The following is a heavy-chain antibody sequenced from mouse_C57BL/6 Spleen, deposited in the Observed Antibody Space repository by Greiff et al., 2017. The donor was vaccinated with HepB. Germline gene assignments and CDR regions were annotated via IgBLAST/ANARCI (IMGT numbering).Heavy chain of an antibody. CDR3: ARDYYGSSPWFAY. CDR1: GYTFTSYW. CDR2: IDPSDSDT. V-gene: IGHV1-52*01. D-gene: IGHD1-1*01. J-gene: IGHJ3*01. Sequence: QVQLQQPGAELVRPGSSVKLSCKASGYTFTSYWMHWVKQRPIQGLEWIGNIDPSDSDTHYNQKFKDKATLTVDKSSSTAYMQLSSLTSEDSAVYYCARDYYGSSPWFAYWGQGTLVTVSA.